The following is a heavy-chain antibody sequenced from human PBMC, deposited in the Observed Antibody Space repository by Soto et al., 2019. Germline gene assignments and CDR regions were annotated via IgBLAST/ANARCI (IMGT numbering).Heavy chain of an antibody. CDR2: INHSGGT. D-gene: IGHD3-22*01. CDR3: ARGSVDTVDSSGFYEY. V-gene: IGHV4-34*01. Sequence: SETLSLTCAVYGGSFSAYYWSWIRQPPGKGLEWIGEINHSGGTSYNPSLKSRVTISVDTSKSQFSLKLASVTAADRAVYYCARGSVDTVDSSGFYEYWGQETLVTV. J-gene: IGHJ4*02. CDR1: GGSFSAYY.